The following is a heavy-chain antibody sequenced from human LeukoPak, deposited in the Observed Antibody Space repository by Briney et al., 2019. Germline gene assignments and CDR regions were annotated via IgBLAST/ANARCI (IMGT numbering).Heavy chain of an antibody. CDR3: ARGVPGSYCSGGSCPYFDY. CDR1: GYTFIGYD. J-gene: IGHJ4*02. Sequence: GASVKVSCKASGYTFIGYDINWVRQATGHGLEWMGWMNPNTGNTGYAQKFRGRVTMTRNTSISTASMELSSLTSEDTALYYCARGVPGSYCSGGSCPYFDYWGQGTLVSVSS. CDR2: MNPNTGNT. V-gene: IGHV1-8*01. D-gene: IGHD2-15*01.